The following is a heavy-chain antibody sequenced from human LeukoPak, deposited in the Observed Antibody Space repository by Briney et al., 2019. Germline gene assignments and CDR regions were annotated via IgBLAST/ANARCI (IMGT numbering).Heavy chain of an antibody. D-gene: IGHD3-9*01. J-gene: IGHJ4*02. Sequence: PGGSLRLSCAASGLTFSTYGVHGVRQAPGKGLEWVALISYDGSNKYYADSVKGRFTLSRDNSKNTLYLQINSLRVEDTAVYYCARNGGPIRFFDWFFDYWGQGSLVTVSS. CDR2: ISYDGSNK. CDR3: ARNGGPIRFFDWFFDY. CDR1: GLTFSTYG. V-gene: IGHV3-30*03.